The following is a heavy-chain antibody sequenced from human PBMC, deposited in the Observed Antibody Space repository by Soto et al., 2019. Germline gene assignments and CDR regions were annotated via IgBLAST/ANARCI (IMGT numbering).Heavy chain of an antibody. CDR2: ISGSGGST. D-gene: IGHD3-22*01. CDR1: GFTFSSYA. CDR3: AKTQYDSSGYSTGWFDP. V-gene: IGHV3-23*01. Sequence: EVQLLESGGGLVQPGGSLRLSCAASGFTFSSYAMSWVRQAPGKGLEWVSAISGSGGSTYYADSVKGRFTISRDNSKNTLYLQMNSLRAEDTAVYYCAKTQYDSSGYSTGWFDPWGQGTLVTVSS. J-gene: IGHJ5*02.